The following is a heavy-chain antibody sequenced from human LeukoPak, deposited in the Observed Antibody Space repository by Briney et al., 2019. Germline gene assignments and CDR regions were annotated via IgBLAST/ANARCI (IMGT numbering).Heavy chain of an antibody. CDR3: AKDLHYYVATDV. CDR1: GFTFSDCA. J-gene: IGHJ6*02. D-gene: IGHD3-10*02. V-gene: IGHV3-23*01. CDR2: IGSDGNK. Sequence: GGSLRLSRAASGFTFSDCAMSWVRQAPGKGLEWVSAIGSDGNKHYSESVKGRFAISRDNSKNTLFLQMSSLRAEDTALYYCAKDLHYYVATDVWGQGTTVTVSS.